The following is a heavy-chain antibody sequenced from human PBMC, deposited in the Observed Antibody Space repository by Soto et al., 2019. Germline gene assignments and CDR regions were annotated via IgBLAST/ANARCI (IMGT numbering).Heavy chain of an antibody. CDR2: IYYGGNT. Sequence: SETLSLSCAVSGGAISSGDYSGNWIRQRPGNGLEWIGYIYYGGNTYYKPSLQSGGTMCVDRSRHQVSTKLNSAPAAETDVYFWARVRREYDTSGPVDYWGQGTLVTVSS. CDR3: ARVRREYDTSGPVDY. J-gene: IGHJ4*02. V-gene: IGHV4-30-2*01. CDR1: GGAISSGDYS. D-gene: IGHD3-22*01.